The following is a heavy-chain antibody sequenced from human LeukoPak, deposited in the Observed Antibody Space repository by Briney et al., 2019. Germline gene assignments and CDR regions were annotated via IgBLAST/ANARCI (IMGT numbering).Heavy chain of an antibody. V-gene: IGHV4-59*01. D-gene: IGHD1-14*01. CDR1: GGSISSYY. CDR3: ARGDYRSLYYMDV. CDR2: IYYSGST. Sequence: ETLSLTCTVSGGSISSYYWSWIRQPPGKGLEWIGYIYYSGSTNYNPSLKSRVTISVDTSKNQFSLKLSSVTAADTAVYYCARGDYRSLYYMDVWGKGTTVTISS. J-gene: IGHJ6*03.